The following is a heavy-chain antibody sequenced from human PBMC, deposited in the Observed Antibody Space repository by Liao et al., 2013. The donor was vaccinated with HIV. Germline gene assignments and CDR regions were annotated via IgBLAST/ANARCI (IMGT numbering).Heavy chain of an antibody. CDR3: ARDRDWGSAYSYSYMDV. CDR2: IYSSGSA. J-gene: IGHJ6*03. Sequence: QVQLQESGPGLVKPSETLSLTCTVSGGSISSYYWSWIRQPAGKGLEWIGRIYSSGSASYNPSLVSRAIMSVDTSKNQISLNVSSTTAADTAIYYCARDRDWGSAYSYSYMDVWGNGITVVVSS. V-gene: IGHV4-4*07. CDR1: GGSISSYY. D-gene: IGHD7-27*01.